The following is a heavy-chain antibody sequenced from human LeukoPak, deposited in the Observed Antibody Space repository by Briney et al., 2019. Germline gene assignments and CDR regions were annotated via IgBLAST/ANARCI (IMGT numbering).Heavy chain of an antibody. Sequence: GSLRLSCAASGFTFSSYWMSWVRQAPGKGLEWVANIKQDGSEKYYVDSVRGRFTISRDNAKNSLYLQMNSLRAEDTAVYYCVRDGRFFTMIRLPTGYWGQGTLVTVSS. J-gene: IGHJ4*02. CDR1: GFTFSSYW. V-gene: IGHV3-7*01. CDR2: IKQDGSEK. D-gene: IGHD3-22*01. CDR3: VRDGRFFTMIRLPTGY.